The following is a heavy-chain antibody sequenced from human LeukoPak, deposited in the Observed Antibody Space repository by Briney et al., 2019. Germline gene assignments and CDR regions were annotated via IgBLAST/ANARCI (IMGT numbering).Heavy chain of an antibody. D-gene: IGHD2/OR15-2a*01. V-gene: IGHV3-23*01. CDR3: ASQQSFHYYYMDV. CDR1: GFTFSSYA. Sequence: LPGGSLRLSCAASGFTFSSYAMSWVRQAPGKGLEWVSAISGSGGSTYYADSVKGRFTISRDNSKNTLYLQMNSLRAEDTAVYYCASQQSFHYYYMDVWGKGTTVTVSS. CDR2: ISGSGGST. J-gene: IGHJ6*03.